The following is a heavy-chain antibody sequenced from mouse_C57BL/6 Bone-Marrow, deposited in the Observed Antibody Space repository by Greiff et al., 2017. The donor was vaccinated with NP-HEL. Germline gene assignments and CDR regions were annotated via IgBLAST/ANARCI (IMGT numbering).Heavy chain of an antibody. CDR3: ARSRITTVVAHFDY. D-gene: IGHD1-1*01. Sequence: VQLQESGAELMKPGASVKLSCKATGYTFTGYWIEWVKQRPGHGLEWIGEILPGSGSTNYNEKFKGKATFTADTSSNTAYMQLSSLTTADSAIYYCARSRITTVVAHFDYWGQGTTLTVSS. V-gene: IGHV1-9*01. CDR1: GYTFTGYW. J-gene: IGHJ2*01. CDR2: ILPGSGST.